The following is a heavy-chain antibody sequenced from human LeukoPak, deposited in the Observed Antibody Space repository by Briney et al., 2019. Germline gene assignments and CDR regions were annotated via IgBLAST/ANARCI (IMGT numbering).Heavy chain of an antibody. J-gene: IGHJ4*02. CDR3: ARWSMIVGYFDY. V-gene: IGHV1-46*01. D-gene: IGHD3-22*01. Sequence: ASVKVSCKASGYTFTSYYMHWVRQAPGQGLEWMGIINPSGGSTSCAQKFQGRVTMTRDTSTSTVYMELSSLRSEDTAVYYCARWSMIVGYFDYWGQGTLVTVSS. CDR1: GYTFTSYY. CDR2: INPSGGST.